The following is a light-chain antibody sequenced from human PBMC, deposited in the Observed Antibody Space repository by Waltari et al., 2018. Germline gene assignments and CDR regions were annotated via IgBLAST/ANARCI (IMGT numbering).Light chain of an antibody. CDR1: SSDVGRYNY. V-gene: IGLV2-14*03. Sequence: QSALTQPASVSGSPGQSITISCTGTSSDVGRYNYVSWYQQHPGKAPKLMIYDVSYRHSGVSDRFSGSKSGNTASLTISGLQAEDEADYYCSSHSNSGSYVVFGGGTKLTVL. CDR3: SSHSNSGSYVV. CDR2: DVS. J-gene: IGLJ2*01.